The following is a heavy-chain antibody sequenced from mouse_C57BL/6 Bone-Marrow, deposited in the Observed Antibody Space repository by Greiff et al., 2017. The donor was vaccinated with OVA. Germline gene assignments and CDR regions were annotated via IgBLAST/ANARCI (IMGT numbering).Heavy chain of an antibody. Sequence: ESGPGLVKPSQSLSLTCSVTGYSITSGYYWNWIRQFPGNKLEWMGYISYDGSNNYNPSLKNRISITRDTSKNQFFLKLNSVTTEDTATYYCANAAYWGQGTLVTVSA. CDR1: GYSITSGYY. V-gene: IGHV3-6*01. CDR3: ANAAY. CDR2: ISYDGSN. J-gene: IGHJ3*01.